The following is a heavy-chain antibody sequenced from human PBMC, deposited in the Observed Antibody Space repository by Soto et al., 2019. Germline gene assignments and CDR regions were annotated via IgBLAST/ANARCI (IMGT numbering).Heavy chain of an antibody. V-gene: IGHV1-3*01. Sequence: ASVKVSCKASGYTFISYGMHWVRQAPGQRLEWMGWINAGNGNTKYSQKFQDRVTITRDTSASTAYMELSRLRSEGTAVYYCARELGYNYDYYYYGMDVWGQGTTVTVSS. D-gene: IGHD1-1*01. CDR2: INAGNGNT. CDR1: GYTFISYG. J-gene: IGHJ6*02. CDR3: ARELGYNYDYYYYGMDV.